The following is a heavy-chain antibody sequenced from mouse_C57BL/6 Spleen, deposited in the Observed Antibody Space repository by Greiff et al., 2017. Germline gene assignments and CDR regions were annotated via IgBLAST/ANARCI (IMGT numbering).Heavy chain of an antibody. D-gene: IGHD2-3*01. V-gene: IGHV1-81*01. CDR2: IYPRSGNT. J-gene: IGHJ3*01. Sequence: QVQLQQSGAELARPGASVKLSCKASGYTFTSYGISWVKQRTGQGLEWIGEIYPRSGNTYYNEKFKGKATLTADKSSSTAYMELRSLTSEDSAVYFCASRSYDGYYGFAYWGQGTLVTVSA. CDR1: GYTFTSYG. CDR3: ASRSYDGYYGFAY.